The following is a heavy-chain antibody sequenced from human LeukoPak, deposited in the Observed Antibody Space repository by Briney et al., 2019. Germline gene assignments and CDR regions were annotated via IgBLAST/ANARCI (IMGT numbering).Heavy chain of an antibody. CDR3: AIEQDSRGLFDY. CDR1: GFPFSSYA. D-gene: IGHD3-10*01. J-gene: IGHJ4*02. Sequence: GGSLRLSCAASGFPFSSYAMSWVRQAPGKGLEWVSAISTNGGRTYYADFVKGRFTISRDNSKNTLYLQMNSLRAEDTAVYYCAIEQDSRGLFDYWGQGTLVTVSS. V-gene: IGHV3-23*01. CDR2: ISTNGGRT.